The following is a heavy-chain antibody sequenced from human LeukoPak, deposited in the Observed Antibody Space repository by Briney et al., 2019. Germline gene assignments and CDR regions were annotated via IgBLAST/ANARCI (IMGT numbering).Heavy chain of an antibody. J-gene: IGHJ5*02. CDR1: GGSISSDGYS. CDR2: IYYSGST. Sequence: SETLSLTCAVSGGSISSDGYSWSWIRQPPGKGLEWIGYIYYSGSTYYNPSLKSRVTISVDRSKTQFSLKLSSVTAADTAVYYCARERSTYAGAPENWFDPWGQGILVTVSS. CDR3: ARERSTYAGAPENWFDP. V-gene: IGHV4-30-2*01. D-gene: IGHD2-2*01.